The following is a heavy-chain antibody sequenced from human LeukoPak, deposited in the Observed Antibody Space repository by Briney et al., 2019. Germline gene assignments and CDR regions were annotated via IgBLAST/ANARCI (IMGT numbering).Heavy chain of an antibody. CDR3: AKDLDTVMYPKYYFDY. CDR1: GFTFRSYA. V-gene: IGHV3-23*01. D-gene: IGHD5-18*01. CDR2: ISGSGDST. J-gene: IGHJ4*02. Sequence: GGSLRLSCAASGFTFRSYAMSWVSQAPGKGLEWLSGISGSGDSTFHADSVKGRFTISRDNSKNTLYLLMNSLTSEDTAVYYCAKDLDTVMYPKYYFDYWGQGTLVTVSS.